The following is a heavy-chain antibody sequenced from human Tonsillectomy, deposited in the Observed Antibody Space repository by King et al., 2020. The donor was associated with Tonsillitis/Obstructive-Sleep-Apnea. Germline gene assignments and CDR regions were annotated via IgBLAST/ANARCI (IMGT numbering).Heavy chain of an antibody. V-gene: IGHV3-23*04. CDR1: GFTFSSYA. J-gene: IGHJ4*02. Sequence: VQLVESGGGLIQPGGSLRLSCVASGFTFSSYAMSWVRQAPGKGLEWVSTIGDTCIRTYYADSVKGRFTISRDSSTTTLYLQMDSLRVEDTAVYYCETDWGSYRQGGYWGQGTLVTVSS. D-gene: IGHD3-16*02. CDR2: IGDTCIRT. CDR3: ETDWGSYRQGGY.